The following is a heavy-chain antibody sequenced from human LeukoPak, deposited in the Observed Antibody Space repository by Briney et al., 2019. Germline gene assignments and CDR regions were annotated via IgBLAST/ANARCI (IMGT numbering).Heavy chain of an antibody. D-gene: IGHD3-9*01. J-gene: IGHJ6*03. V-gene: IGHV3-7*01. CDR1: GFTFSSYW. CDR2: IKQDGSEK. CDR3: ARQNYDILTGYYNHYTDV. Sequence: GGSLRLSCAASGFTFSSYWMSWVRQAPGKGLEWVANIKQDGSEKYYVDSVKGRFTISRDNAKNSLYLQMNSLRAEDTAVYYCARQNYDILTGYYNHYTDVWGKGTTVTVSS.